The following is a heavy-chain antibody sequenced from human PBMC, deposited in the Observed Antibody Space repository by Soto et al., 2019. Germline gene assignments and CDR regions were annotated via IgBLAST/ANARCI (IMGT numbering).Heavy chain of an antibody. CDR2: INPNSGGT. CDR1: GYTFTGHY. J-gene: IGHJ4*02. CDR3: ARGGDSTSWHHFDY. D-gene: IGHD6-13*01. V-gene: IGHV1-2*02. Sequence: ASVKVSCKAAGYTFTGHYIHWVRQAPGQGLEWMGWINPNSGGTNYAQKFQGRVTLTRDTSISTAYMELSSLRSDDTAVYYCARGGDSTSWHHFDYWGQGTLVTVSS.